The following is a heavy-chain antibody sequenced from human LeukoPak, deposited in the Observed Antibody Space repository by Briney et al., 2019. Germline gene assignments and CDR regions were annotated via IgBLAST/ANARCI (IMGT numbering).Heavy chain of an antibody. CDR3: ARHPTGYSTGWYVD. CDR1: GGSISSYY. CDR2: IYYSGTT. Sequence: SETLSLTCTVSGGSISSYYWSSLRQPPGKGLEWIGNIYYSGTTNYNPPLTSRVTMSVDTSKNQFSLQLSSVPAADTAVYYCARHPTGYSTGWYVDWGQGTLVTVSS. D-gene: IGHD6-19*01. J-gene: IGHJ4*02. V-gene: IGHV4-59*08.